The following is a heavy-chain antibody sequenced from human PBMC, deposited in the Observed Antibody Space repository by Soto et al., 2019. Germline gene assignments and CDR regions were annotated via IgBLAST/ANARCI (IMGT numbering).Heavy chain of an antibody. CDR3: ASLNRVFTPNRQKYYYYYYMDV. CDR1: GYTFTSYY. J-gene: IGHJ6*03. CDR2: INPSGGST. V-gene: IGHV1-46*01. D-gene: IGHD6-13*01. Sequence: ASVKLSCKASGYTFTSYYMHWVRQAPGQGLEWMGIINPSGGSTSYAQKFQGRVTITRDTSTSTAYMELSSLRSEDTAVYYCASLNRVFTPNRQKYYYYYYMDVWGKGTTVTVSS.